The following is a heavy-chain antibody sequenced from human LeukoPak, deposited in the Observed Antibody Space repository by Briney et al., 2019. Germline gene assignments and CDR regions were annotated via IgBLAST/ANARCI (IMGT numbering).Heavy chain of an antibody. CDR3: ARERAVTTYYYFDY. CDR1: GGSISSSSYY. J-gene: IGHJ4*02. D-gene: IGHD4-17*01. V-gene: IGHV4-39*07. Sequence: SETLSLTCPVYGGSISSSSYYWGWIRQPPGKGLEWIGSIYYSGSTYYNPSLKSRVTISVDTSKNQFSLKLSSVTAADTAVYYCARERAVTTYYYFDYWGQGTLVTVSS. CDR2: IYYSGST.